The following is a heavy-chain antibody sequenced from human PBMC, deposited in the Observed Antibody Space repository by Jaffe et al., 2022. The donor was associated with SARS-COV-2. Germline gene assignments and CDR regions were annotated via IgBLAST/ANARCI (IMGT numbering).Heavy chain of an antibody. V-gene: IGHV3-48*02. J-gene: IGHJ2*01. CDR1: GFTFSSYS. D-gene: IGHD6-13*01. CDR3: AVSSSWPNWYFDL. Sequence: EVQLVESGGGLVQPGGSLRLSCAASGFTFSSYSMNWVRQAPGKGLEWVSYISSSSSTIYYADSVKGRFTISRDNAKNSLYLQMNSLRDEDTAVYYCAVSSSWPNWYFDLWGRGTLVTVSS. CDR2: ISSSSSTI.